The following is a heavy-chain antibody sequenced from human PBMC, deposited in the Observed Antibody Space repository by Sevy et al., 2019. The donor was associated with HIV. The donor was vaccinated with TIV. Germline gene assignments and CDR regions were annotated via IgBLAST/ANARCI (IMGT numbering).Heavy chain of an antibody. CDR1: GFTFSSYW. Sequence: GWSLRLSCAASGFTFSSYWMNWVRQAPGKGLEWVANIKEDGSDKYDVDSVKGRFTISRDNVQKSLYLEMTSLRAEDTAVYYCARWDVWGKGTTVTVSS. CDR3: ARWDV. J-gene: IGHJ6*04. V-gene: IGHV3-7*01. CDR2: IKEDGSDK.